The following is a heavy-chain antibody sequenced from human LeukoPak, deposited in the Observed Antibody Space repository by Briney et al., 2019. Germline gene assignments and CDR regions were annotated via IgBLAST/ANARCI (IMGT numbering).Heavy chain of an antibody. Sequence: SETLSLTYTVSGYSISSGYYWGWIRQPPGKGLEWIGSIYHSGSTYYNPSLKSRVTISVDTSKNQFSLKLSSVTAADTAVYYCARDQESAAFDIWGQGTMVTVSS. CDR1: GYSISSGYY. V-gene: IGHV4-38-2*02. CDR2: IYHSGST. CDR3: ARDQESAAFDI. J-gene: IGHJ3*02.